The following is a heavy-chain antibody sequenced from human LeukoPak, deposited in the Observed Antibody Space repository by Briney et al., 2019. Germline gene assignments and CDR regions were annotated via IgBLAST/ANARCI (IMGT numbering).Heavy chain of an antibody. J-gene: IGHJ4*02. Sequence: GGSLRLSCAASGFTFSSYSMNWVRQAPGKGLEWVSSISSSSSSYIYYADSVKGRFIISRDDSKNTLYLQMNSLRAEDTAVYYCARDYYDSGSYGGISFDNWGQGTLVTVSS. V-gene: IGHV3-21*04. CDR3: ARDYYDSGSYGGISFDN. D-gene: IGHD3-10*01. CDR1: GFTFSSYS. CDR2: ISSSSSSYI.